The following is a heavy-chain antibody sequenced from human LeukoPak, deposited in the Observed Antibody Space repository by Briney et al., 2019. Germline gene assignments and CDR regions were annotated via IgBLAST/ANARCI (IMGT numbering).Heavy chain of an antibody. Sequence: GASVKVSCKASGYTFISYDINWVRQATGQGLEWMGWMNPNSGNTGYAQKFQGRVTMTRNTSISTAYMELSSLRSEDTAVYYCARAPSQMATITGYYYMDVWGKGTTVTVSS. CDR1: GYTFISYD. CDR3: ARAPSQMATITGYYYMDV. D-gene: IGHD5-24*01. V-gene: IGHV1-8*01. J-gene: IGHJ6*03. CDR2: MNPNSGNT.